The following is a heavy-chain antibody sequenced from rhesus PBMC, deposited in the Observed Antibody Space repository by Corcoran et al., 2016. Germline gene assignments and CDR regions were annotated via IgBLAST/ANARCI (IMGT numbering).Heavy chain of an antibody. CDR3: ASLASSGVSFEF. D-gene: IGHD6-25*01. V-gene: IGHV4-127*01. Sequence: QVQLQESGPGLVKPSETLSLTCAVSGYSISSGYGWGWIRQPPGKGLEWIRKIYGGMGSTYYNHSLKSRGPVSKDTSKNQFSVKLSSVTAADTAVYYCASLASSGVSFEFWGQGALVTVSS. J-gene: IGHJ1*01. CDR1: GYSISSGYG. CDR2: IYGGMGST.